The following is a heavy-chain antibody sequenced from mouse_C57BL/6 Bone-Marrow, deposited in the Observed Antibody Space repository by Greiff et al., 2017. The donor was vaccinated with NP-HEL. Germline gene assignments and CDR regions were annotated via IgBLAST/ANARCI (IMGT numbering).Heavy chain of an antibody. J-gene: IGHJ1*03. V-gene: IGHV1-64*01. CDR1: GYTFTSYW. Sequence: QVQLQQSGAELVKPGASVKLSCKASGYTFTSYWMPWVKQRPGQGLEWIGMIHPNSGSTNYNEKFKSKATLTVDKSSSTAYMQLSSLTSEDSAVYYCARELTTVVAHWYFDVWGTGTTVTVSS. D-gene: IGHD1-1*01. CDR2: IHPNSGST. CDR3: ARELTTVVAHWYFDV.